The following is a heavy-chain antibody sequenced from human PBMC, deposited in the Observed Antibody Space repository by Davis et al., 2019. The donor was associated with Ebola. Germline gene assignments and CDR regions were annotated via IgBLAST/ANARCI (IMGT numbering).Heavy chain of an antibody. J-gene: IGHJ6*02. Sequence: GGSLRLSCAASGFIFNRYPMHWVRQAPGKGLEWVAVISVDGTSEDYADSVKGRFIISRDNSKNTLYLQMNSLRAEDTAVYYCARGADVGYCSGGSCWYYYYGMDVWGQGTTATVSS. CDR3: ARGADVGYCSGGSCWYYYYGMDV. CDR2: ISVDGTSE. D-gene: IGHD2-15*01. CDR1: GFIFNRYP. V-gene: IGHV3-30-3*01.